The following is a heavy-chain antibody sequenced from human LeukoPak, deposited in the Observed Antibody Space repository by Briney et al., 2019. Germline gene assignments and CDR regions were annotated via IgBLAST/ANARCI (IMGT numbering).Heavy chain of an antibody. CDR3: AKESDSGYHSEGPKN. Sequence: PGGSLRLSCAASGFVLSDYGMHWVRQAPGKGLEWVAFVRNDGSNEYYVGSVKGRFTISRDKPKNTLYLQMNSLRVEDTAVYSCAKESDSGYHSEGPKNWGLGTLVTVSS. CDR1: GFVLSDYG. D-gene: IGHD5-12*01. V-gene: IGHV3-30*02. J-gene: IGHJ4*02. CDR2: VRNDGSNE.